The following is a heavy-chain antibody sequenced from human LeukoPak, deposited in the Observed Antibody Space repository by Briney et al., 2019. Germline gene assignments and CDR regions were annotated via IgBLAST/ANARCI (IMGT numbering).Heavy chain of an antibody. V-gene: IGHV1-46*01. J-gene: IGHJ3*02. CDR1: GYTFTSYY. CDR2: INPSGGST. D-gene: IGHD3-22*01. CDR3: ARSYYDSSGWPYDAFDI. Sequence: ASVKVSCKASGYTFTSYYMHWVRQAPGQGLEWMGIINPSGGSTSYAQKFQGRVTMTRDTSTSTVYMELSSLRSEDTAVYYCARSYYDSSGWPYDAFDIWGQGTMVTVSS.